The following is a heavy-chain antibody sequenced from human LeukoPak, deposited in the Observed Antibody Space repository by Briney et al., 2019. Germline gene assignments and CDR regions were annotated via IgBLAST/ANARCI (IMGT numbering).Heavy chain of an antibody. V-gene: IGHV3-48*01. Sequence: GGSLRLSCAASGFTFSRYSMNWVRQAPGKGLEWVSYISSSSSTIYYADSVKGRFTISRDNAKNSLYLQMNSLRAEDTAVYYCARVRGGIAAAYFDYWGQGTLVTVS. CDR2: ISSSSSTI. CDR1: GFTFSRYS. CDR3: ARVRGGIAAAYFDY. D-gene: IGHD6-13*01. J-gene: IGHJ4*02.